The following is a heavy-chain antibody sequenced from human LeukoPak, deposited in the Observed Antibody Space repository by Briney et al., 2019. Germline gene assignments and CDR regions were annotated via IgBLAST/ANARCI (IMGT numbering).Heavy chain of an antibody. Sequence: PSETLSLTCTVSGGSISSGDYYWSWIRQPPGKGLEWIGYIYYSGSTYYNPSLKSRVTISVDTSKNQFSLKLSSVTAADTAVYYCARAATKGYWFDPWGQGTLVTVSS. J-gene: IGHJ5*02. V-gene: IGHV4-30-4*01. CDR2: IYYSGST. CDR3: ARAATKGYWFDP. CDR1: GGSISSGDYY. D-gene: IGHD2-15*01.